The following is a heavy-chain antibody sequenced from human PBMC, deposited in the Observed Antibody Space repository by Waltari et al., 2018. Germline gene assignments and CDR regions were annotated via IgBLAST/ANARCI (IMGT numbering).Heavy chain of an antibody. Sequence: QVHLVQSGTEVKKPGASVKVSCETSGYSFSSYGITWVRQAPGQGLEWMGWISTYNGDTDYAQKFQGRVTMTTDTSTSTAYMELRSLTSDDTALYYCARGSATLGDWGQGTLVTVSS. CDR1: GYSFSSYG. D-gene: IGHD6-25*01. CDR3: ARGSATLGD. J-gene: IGHJ4*02. CDR2: ISTYNGDT. V-gene: IGHV1-18*01.